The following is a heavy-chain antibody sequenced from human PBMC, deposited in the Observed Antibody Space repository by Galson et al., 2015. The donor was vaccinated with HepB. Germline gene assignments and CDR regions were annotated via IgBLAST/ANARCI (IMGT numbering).Heavy chain of an antibody. V-gene: IGHV3-23*01. Sequence: SLRLSCAASGFTFTNFAMNWVRQAPGKGLEWVSGISGSGAGTYYEDSVKGRFTISRDNSKNTLYLQMSSLRAEDTAIYYCAKDSLRDYFGSGTLWAFDVWGQGTMVTVS. CDR3: AKDSLRDYFGSGTLWAFDV. D-gene: IGHD3-10*01. CDR2: ISGSGAGT. CDR1: GFTFTNFA. J-gene: IGHJ3*01.